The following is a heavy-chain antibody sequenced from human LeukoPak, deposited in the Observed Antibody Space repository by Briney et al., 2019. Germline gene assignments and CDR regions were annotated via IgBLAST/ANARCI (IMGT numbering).Heavy chain of an antibody. Sequence: GESLKISCKGSGYTFTSYDFNWVRQATGQRPEWMGWMSPNSGDTGYAQKFQDRVTMTRNTSISTAYMELSSLRSDDTAVYYCARGPPNWGYDYWGPGTLVTVSS. J-gene: IGHJ4*02. CDR1: GYTFTSYD. CDR2: MSPNSGDT. D-gene: IGHD7-27*01. CDR3: ARGPPNWGYDY. V-gene: IGHV1-8*01.